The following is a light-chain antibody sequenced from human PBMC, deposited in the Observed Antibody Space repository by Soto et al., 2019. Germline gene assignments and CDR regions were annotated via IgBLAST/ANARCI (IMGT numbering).Light chain of an antibody. CDR1: SGHSSYA. Sequence: QLVLTQSPSASASLGASVKLTCTLSSGHSSYAIAWYQQQPEKGPRYLMNLNSDGSHSKGDGIPDRFSGSSAGAEHYLTGSRLQSEDEADDYCQTWGTGTGVFGGGTKLPVL. V-gene: IGLV4-69*01. CDR2: LNSDGSH. CDR3: QTWGTGTGV. J-gene: IGLJ3*02.